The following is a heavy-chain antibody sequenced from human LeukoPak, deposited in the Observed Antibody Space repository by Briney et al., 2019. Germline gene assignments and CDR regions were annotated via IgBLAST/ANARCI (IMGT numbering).Heavy chain of an antibody. CDR1: GFTFSSYA. CDR3: AELGITMIGGV. J-gene: IGHJ6*04. CDR2: ISSNGGST. V-gene: IGHV3-64*01. Sequence: GGSLRLSCAASGFTFSSYAMHWVRQAPGKGLEYVSAISSNGGSTYYANSVKGRFTISRDNSKNTLYLQMGSLRADDTAVYYCAELGITMIGGVWGKGTTVTISS. D-gene: IGHD3-10*02.